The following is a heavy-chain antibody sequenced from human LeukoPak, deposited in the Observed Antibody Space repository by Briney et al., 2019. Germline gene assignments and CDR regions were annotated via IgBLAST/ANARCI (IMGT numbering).Heavy chain of an antibody. CDR3: AKETVTTTPFDY. J-gene: IGHJ4*02. Sequence: PGGSLRLSCAASGFTFSSFSMSWVRQAPGKGLEWVAFIRYDGSNKYYADSVKGRFTISRDNSKNTLYLQMNSLRAEDTAVYYCAKETVTTTPFDYWGQGTLVTVSS. CDR2: IRYDGSNK. V-gene: IGHV3-30*02. CDR1: GFTFSSFS. D-gene: IGHD4-17*01.